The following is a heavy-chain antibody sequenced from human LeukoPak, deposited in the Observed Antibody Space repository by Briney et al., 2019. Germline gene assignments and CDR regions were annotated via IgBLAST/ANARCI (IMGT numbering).Heavy chain of an antibody. CDR1: GYTFTGYY. J-gene: IGHJ6*02. D-gene: IGHD3-22*01. V-gene: IGHV1-2*02. CDR3: ARPDSTPTGYYYYYGMDV. CDR2: INPNSGGT. Sequence: ASVKVSCKASGYTFTGYYMYWVRQAPGQGLEWMGWINPNSGGTNYAQKFQGRVTMTRDTSISTAYMELSRLRSDDTAVYYCARPDSTPTGYYYYYGMDVWGQGTTVTVSS.